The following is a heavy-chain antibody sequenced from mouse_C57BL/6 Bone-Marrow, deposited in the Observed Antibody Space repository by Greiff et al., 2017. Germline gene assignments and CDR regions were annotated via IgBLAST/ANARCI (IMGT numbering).Heavy chain of an antibody. CDR3: ARLGYYFDY. J-gene: IGHJ2*01. Sequence: QVQLQQSGPELVKPGASVKISCKASGYAFSSSWMNWVKQRPGRGLEWIGRIDPGDGDTNYNGKFKGKATLTADKSSSTAYMQLSSLTSEDSAVYFCARLGYYFDYWGQGTTLTVSS. CDR2: IDPGDGDT. D-gene: IGHD2-2*01. CDR1: GYAFSSSW. V-gene: IGHV1-82*01.